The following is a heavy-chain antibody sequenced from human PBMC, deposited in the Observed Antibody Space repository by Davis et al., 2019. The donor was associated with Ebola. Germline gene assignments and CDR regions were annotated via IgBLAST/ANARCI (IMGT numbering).Heavy chain of an antibody. Sequence: GESLKISCAASGFTFDDYAMHWVRQAPGKGLEWVAVISYDGSNKYYADSVKGRFTISRDNSKNTLYLQMNSLRAEDTAVYYCARDQLLHYGMDVWGQGTTVTVSS. J-gene: IGHJ6*02. V-gene: IGHV3-30-3*01. D-gene: IGHD2-2*01. CDR1: GFTFDDYA. CDR2: ISYDGSNK. CDR3: ARDQLLHYGMDV.